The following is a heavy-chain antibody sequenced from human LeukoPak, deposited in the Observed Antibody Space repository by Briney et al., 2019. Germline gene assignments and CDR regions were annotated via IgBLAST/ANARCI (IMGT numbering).Heavy chain of an antibody. V-gene: IGHV3-20*04. D-gene: IGHD6-13*01. Sequence: GGSLRLSCAASGFTFDDYGMSWVRQAPGKGLEWVSGINWNGGSTGYADSVKGRFTISRDNAKNSLYLQMNSLRAEDTAVYYCAKVGSIAAAGTFDYWGQGTLVTVSS. J-gene: IGHJ4*02. CDR1: GFTFDDYG. CDR2: INWNGGST. CDR3: AKVGSIAAAGTFDY.